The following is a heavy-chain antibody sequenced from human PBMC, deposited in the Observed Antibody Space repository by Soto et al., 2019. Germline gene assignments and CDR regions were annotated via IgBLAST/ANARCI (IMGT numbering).Heavy chain of an antibody. D-gene: IGHD2-2*01. V-gene: IGHV4-4*02. J-gene: IGHJ5*02. CDR3: ARVGSTSYNWFDP. CDR1: GGSISSSNW. Sequence: QVQLQESGPGLVKPSGTLSLTCAVSGGSISSSNWWSWVRQPPGKGLEWIGGIYHSGSTNYNPSLQSRVTISVDKSKNQFSLKLSSVTAADTAVYYCARVGSTSYNWFDPWGQGTLVTVSS. CDR2: IYHSGST.